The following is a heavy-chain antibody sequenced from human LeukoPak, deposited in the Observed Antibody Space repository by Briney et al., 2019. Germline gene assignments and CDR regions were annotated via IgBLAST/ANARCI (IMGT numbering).Heavy chain of an antibody. CDR3: ARESPYHYYGSGSYYNMYYFDY. J-gene: IGHJ4*02. D-gene: IGHD3-10*01. CDR2: IYTSGST. Sequence: PSETLSLTCTVSGGSISSGSYYWSWIRQPAGKGLVWIGRIYTSGSTNYNPSLKSRVTISVDTSKNQFSLKLSSVTAADTAVYYCARESPYHYYGSGSYYNMYYFDYWGQGTLVTVSS. CDR1: GGSISSGSYY. V-gene: IGHV4-61*02.